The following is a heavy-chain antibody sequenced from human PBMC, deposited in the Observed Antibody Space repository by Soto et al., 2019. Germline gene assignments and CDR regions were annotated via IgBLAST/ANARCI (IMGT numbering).Heavy chain of an antibody. D-gene: IGHD3-10*01. CDR1: GYVFTDYA. Sequence: GASVKVSCKASGYVFTDYAIHWVRQAPGQRLEWMGWINTGTGNTQYSQKLQGRVTFTRDTSASTAFMDLSSLRSEDTALYYCAVIIRAQPNWGPGTPVTVSS. CDR2: INTGTGNT. CDR3: AVIIRAQPN. V-gene: IGHV1-3*04. J-gene: IGHJ4*02.